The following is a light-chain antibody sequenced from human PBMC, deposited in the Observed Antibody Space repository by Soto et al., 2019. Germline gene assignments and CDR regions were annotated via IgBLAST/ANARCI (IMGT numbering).Light chain of an antibody. Sequence: EIVMTQSPATLSVSPGERATLSCRASQSVSGNLAWYQQKPGQAPRLLIYGASTRATGIPARFSGSRSGTEFTLTISSLQSEDFAVYYCQQYNNWPPWTFGQGTNLEIK. J-gene: IGKJ2*02. CDR3: QQYNNWPPWT. V-gene: IGKV3-15*01. CDR1: QSVSGN. CDR2: GAS.